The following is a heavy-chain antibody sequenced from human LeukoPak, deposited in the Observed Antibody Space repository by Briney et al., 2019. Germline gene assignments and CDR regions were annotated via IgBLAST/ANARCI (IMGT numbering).Heavy chain of an antibody. V-gene: IGHV4-38-2*02. J-gene: IGHJ4*02. Sequence: SETLSLTCTVAGYSITSGDNWAWIRQPPGKVLEWIGSIYHSCSAYYNPSLKSRVTISIDTSKNQFSLKLSSVTAADTAVYYCVRYCSSTTCYTRAVDYWGQGTLVTVSS. D-gene: IGHD2-2*02. CDR3: VRYCSSTTCYTRAVDY. CDR2: IYHSCSA. CDR1: GYSITSGDN.